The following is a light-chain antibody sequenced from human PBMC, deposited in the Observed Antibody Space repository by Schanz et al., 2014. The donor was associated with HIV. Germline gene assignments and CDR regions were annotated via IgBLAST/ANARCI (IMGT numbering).Light chain of an antibody. CDR2: DVN. CDR3: SSYTSRSTLI. J-gene: IGLJ2*01. V-gene: IGLV2-14*03. CDR1: SSDVGAYKY. Sequence: QSALTQPASVSGSPGQSITISCTGTSSDVGAYKYVSWYQQHPGKAPKLMIYDVNNRPSGVSDRFSGSKSGNTASLTISGLQAEDEADYYCSSYTSRSTLIFGGGTKLTVL.